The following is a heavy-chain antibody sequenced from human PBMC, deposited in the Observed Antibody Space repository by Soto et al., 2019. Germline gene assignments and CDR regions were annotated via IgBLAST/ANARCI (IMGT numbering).Heavy chain of an antibody. D-gene: IGHD2-21*02. Sequence: EVQLVESGGGLVKPGGSLRLSCAASGFTVTNAWMNWVGQAPGKGLEWVGCIKMKADGATIDYGATVKGRFNISSNDSKNVLSLQMSSMTIEATGVYYCTTSNTAVSRARSYGMDVWGHGTTVTASS. V-gene: IGHV3-15*07. CDR2: IKMKADGATI. CDR1: GFTVTNAW. CDR3: TTSNTAVSRARSYGMDV. J-gene: IGHJ6*02.